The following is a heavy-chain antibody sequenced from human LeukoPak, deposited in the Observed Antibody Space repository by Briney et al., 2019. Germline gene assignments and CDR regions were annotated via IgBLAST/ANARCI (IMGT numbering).Heavy chain of an antibody. CDR3: ARGRVRGAYNWFDP. J-gene: IGHJ5*02. D-gene: IGHD3-10*01. CDR1: GGSISSGGYS. Sequence: SETLSLTCAVSGGSISSGGYSWSWIRQPPGKGLEWIGYIYHSGSTYYNPSLKSRVTISVDRSKNQFSLKLSSVTAADTAVYYCARGRVRGAYNWFDPWGQGTLVTVSS. V-gene: IGHV4-30-2*01. CDR2: IYHSGST.